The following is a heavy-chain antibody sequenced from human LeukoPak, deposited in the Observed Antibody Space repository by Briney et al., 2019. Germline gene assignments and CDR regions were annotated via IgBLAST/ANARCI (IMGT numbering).Heavy chain of an antibody. D-gene: IGHD2-2*01. Sequence: PGRSLRLSCAASGFTFSSYGMHWVRQAPGKGLEWVAVISDDGSDQYYAESVKGRFSISRDNSKNTLYLQMTSLRPDDTAVYFCAQRVPAPLFHNWGQGTLVTVSS. J-gene: IGHJ4*02. CDR3: AQRVPAPLFHN. V-gene: IGHV3-30*18. CDR2: ISDDGSDQ. CDR1: GFTFSSYG.